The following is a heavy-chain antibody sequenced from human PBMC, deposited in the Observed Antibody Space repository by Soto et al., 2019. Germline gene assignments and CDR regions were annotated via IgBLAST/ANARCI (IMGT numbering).Heavy chain of an antibody. J-gene: IGHJ5*02. V-gene: IGHV4-4*07. D-gene: IGHD1-26*01. CDR3: VRDGTKTLRDWFDP. CDR1: GASISGYY. Sequence: SETLSLTCTVSGASISGYYRSWIRKSAGKGLEWIGRIYATGTTDYNPSLKSRVMMSVDTSKKQFSLRLRSVTAADTAVYYCVRDGTKTLRDWFDPWGQGISVTVSS. CDR2: IYATGTT.